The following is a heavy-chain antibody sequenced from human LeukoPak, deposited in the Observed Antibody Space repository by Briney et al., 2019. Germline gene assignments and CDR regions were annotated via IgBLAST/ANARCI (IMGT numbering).Heavy chain of an antibody. D-gene: IGHD6-19*01. CDR1: GFTFSSYS. J-gene: IGHJ6*02. Sequence: GGSLRLSCAASGFTFSSYSMNWVRQAPGKGLVWVSRINSDGSSTSYADSVKGRFTISRDNAKNTLYLQMNSLRAEDTAVYYCAGIAVAGSSFYYGMDVWGQGTTVTVSS. V-gene: IGHV3-74*01. CDR2: INSDGSST. CDR3: AGIAVAGSSFYYGMDV.